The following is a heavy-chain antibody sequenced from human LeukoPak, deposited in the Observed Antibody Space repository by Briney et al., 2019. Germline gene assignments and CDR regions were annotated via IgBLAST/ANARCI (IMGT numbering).Heavy chain of an antibody. CDR3: ARDNPGGPRSYYYYYMDV. Sequence: SVKVSCKASGGTFSSYAISWVRQAPGQGLEWMGGIIPIFGTANYAQKFQGRVTITTDESTSTAYMELSSLRSEDTAVYYCARDNPGGPRSYYYYYMDVWAKGPRSPSP. CDR2: IIPIFGTA. CDR1: GGTFSSYA. V-gene: IGHV1-69*05. J-gene: IGHJ6*03. D-gene: IGHD1-14*01.